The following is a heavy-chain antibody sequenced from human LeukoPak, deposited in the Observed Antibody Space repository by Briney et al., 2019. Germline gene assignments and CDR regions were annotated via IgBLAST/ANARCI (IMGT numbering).Heavy chain of an antibody. CDR3: ARGGVPTWGSIAARLRGKAWFDP. V-gene: IGHV1-46*01. CDR2: INPSGSST. D-gene: IGHD6-6*01. CDR1: GYTFTSYY. Sequence: ASVKVSCKATGYTFTSYYMHWVRQAPGQGLEWMGIINPSGSSTNYAQKFQGRVTMTRDTSTSTVYMELSSLRSDDTAVYYCARGGVPTWGSIAARLRGKAWFDPWGQGTLVTVSS. J-gene: IGHJ5*02.